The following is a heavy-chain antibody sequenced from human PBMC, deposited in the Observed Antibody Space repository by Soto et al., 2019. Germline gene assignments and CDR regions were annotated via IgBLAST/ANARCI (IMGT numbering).Heavy chain of an antibody. D-gene: IGHD6-25*01. CDR2: ISKAGSQR. CDR3: ARDVSPGSSGLYFDAFDI. J-gene: IGHJ3*02. CDR1: EFACSSYW. Sequence: EVQLVESGGGLVQPGGSLTLSCAASEFACSSYWMTWVRQAPGKGLEWVANISKAGSQRSYLDSVRGRFTISRDKSKNSLYLQLNSLRAEDTALYFCARDVSPGSSGLYFDAFDIWGQGTMVTVSS. V-gene: IGHV3-7*05.